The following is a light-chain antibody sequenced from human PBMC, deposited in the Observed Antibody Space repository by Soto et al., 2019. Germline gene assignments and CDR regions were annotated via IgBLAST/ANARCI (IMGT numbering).Light chain of an antibody. CDR1: QGISSW. CDR3: QQANSFPLT. Sequence: EIQMTQSPSYMYTSVGDRITITCRASQGISSWLAWYQQKPGKAPNLLIYAASSLHSGVPSRFSGSGSGTDFTLTISSLQPEDFATYYCQQANSFPLTFGGGTKVDIK. V-gene: IGKV1-12*01. CDR2: AAS. J-gene: IGKJ4*01.